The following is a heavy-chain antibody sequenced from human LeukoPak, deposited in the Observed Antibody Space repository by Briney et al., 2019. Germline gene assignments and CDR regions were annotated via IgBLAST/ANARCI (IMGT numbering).Heavy chain of an antibody. CDR2: IYYSGST. D-gene: IGHD1-26*01. CDR3: ATDGNFDL. J-gene: IGHJ2*01. V-gene: IGHV4-39*07. Sequence: PSETLSLTCTVSGGSISSSSYYWGWIRQPPGKGLEWIGSIYYSGSTNYNPSLKSRVTISVDTSKNQFSLKLSSVTAADTAVYYCATDGNFDLWGRGTLVTVSS. CDR1: GGSISSSSYY.